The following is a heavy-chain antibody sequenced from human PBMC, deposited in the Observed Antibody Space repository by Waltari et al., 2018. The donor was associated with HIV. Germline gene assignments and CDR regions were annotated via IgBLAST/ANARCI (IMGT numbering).Heavy chain of an antibody. Sequence: QVQLVESGGGLVKPGGSLRLSCAASGFTFSYYYMSWIRQAPGKGLEWVSYISSSGSTIYYADSVKGRFTISRDNAKNSLYLQMSSLRAEDTAVYYCATGGGQFRFGVAKRTYGMDVWGQGTTVTVSS. CDR3: ATGGGQFRFGVAKRTYGMDV. J-gene: IGHJ6*02. D-gene: IGHD3-10*01. V-gene: IGHV3-11*01. CDR2: ISSSGSTI. CDR1: GFTFSYYY.